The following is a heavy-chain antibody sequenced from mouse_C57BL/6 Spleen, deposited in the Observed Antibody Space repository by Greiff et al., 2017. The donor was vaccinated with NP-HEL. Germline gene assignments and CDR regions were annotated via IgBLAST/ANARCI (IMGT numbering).Heavy chain of an antibody. D-gene: IGHD1-1*01. Sequence: EVKLVESGGGLVKPGGSLKLSCAASGFTFSDYGMHWVRQAPEKGLEWVAYISSGSSTIYYADTVKGRFTITRDNAKNTLFLQMTSLSSEDTAMYYCARAYYGSSYGNAMDYWGQGTSVTVSS. CDR3: ARAYYGSSYGNAMDY. CDR2: ISSGSSTI. J-gene: IGHJ4*01. CDR1: GFTFSDYG. V-gene: IGHV5-17*01.